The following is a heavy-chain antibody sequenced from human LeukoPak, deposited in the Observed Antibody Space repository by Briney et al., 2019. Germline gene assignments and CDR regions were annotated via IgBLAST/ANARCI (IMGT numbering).Heavy chain of an antibody. D-gene: IGHD3-22*01. Sequence: ASVKVSCKASGGTFSSYAISWVRQATGQGLEWMGWMNPNSGNTGYAQKFQGRVTMTRNTSISTAYMELSSLRSEDTAVYYCVVYYYDPGYWGQGTLVTVSS. J-gene: IGHJ4*02. CDR3: VVYYYDPGY. V-gene: IGHV1-8*02. CDR1: GGTFSSYA. CDR2: MNPNSGNT.